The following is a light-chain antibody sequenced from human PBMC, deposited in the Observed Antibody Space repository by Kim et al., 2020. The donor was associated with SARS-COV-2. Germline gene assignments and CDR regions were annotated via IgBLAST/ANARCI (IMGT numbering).Light chain of an antibody. V-gene: IGKV1-39*01. J-gene: IGKJ2*01. Sequence: SASVGDRVTITCRASQSISAYLNWYQQRLGEAPKLLIYAASNLQPGVPSRFSGSGSGTDFTLSISSLQLEDFAAYYCQQSFGTPYTFGQGTKLEI. CDR3: QQSFGTPYT. CDR2: AAS. CDR1: QSISAY.